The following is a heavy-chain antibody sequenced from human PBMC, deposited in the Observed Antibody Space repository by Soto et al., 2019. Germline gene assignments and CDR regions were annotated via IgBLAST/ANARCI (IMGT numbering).Heavy chain of an antibody. CDR1: GYSFTNYS. D-gene: IGHD4-4*01. CDR2: IYPEDSET. V-gene: IGHV5-51*01. CDR3: GRGKYSSPRGGVDL. J-gene: IGHJ5*02. Sequence: PGESLKISCKGSGYSFTNYSIGWVRQMPGTDLEWIGIIYPEDSETRYSPSFHGLVTISADKSISTAYLQWTSLQASDTASYYCGRGKYSSPRGGVDLWGQGTPVTVSS.